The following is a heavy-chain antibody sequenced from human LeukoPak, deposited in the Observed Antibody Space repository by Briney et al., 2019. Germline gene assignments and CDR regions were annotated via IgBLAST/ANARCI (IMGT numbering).Heavy chain of an antibody. CDR3: ARDVDYGSGSYYKDSNWFDP. V-gene: IGHV4-59*01. CDR1: GGSISSYY. Sequence: SSETLSLTCTVSGGSISSYYWSWIRQPPGKGLEWIGYIYYSGSTNYNPSLKSRVTISVDTSNNQFSLKLSSVTAADTAVYYCARDVDYGSGSYYKDSNWFDPWGQGTLVTVSS. J-gene: IGHJ5*02. D-gene: IGHD3-10*01. CDR2: IYYSGST.